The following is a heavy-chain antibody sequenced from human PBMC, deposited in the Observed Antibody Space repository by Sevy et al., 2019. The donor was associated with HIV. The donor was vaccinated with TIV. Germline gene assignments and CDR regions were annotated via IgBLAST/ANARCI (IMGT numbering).Heavy chain of an antibody. V-gene: IGHV3-33*01. J-gene: IGHJ4*02. CDR3: CVDTVVGLDY. D-gene: IGHD5-18*01. Sequence: GGSLRLSCAASGFNLSNYGLHWVRQAPGKVLEWVAIIWSDGNYKYYADSLNGRITISRDESKNTVYLQMNSLRAEDTAVYYCCVDTVVGLDYWGQGTLVTVSS. CDR1: GFNLSNYG. CDR2: IWSDGNYK.